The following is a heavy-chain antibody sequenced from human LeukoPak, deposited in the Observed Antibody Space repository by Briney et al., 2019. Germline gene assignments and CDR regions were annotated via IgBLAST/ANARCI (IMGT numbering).Heavy chain of an antibody. CDR2: ISYDGSNE. CDR1: GFTFSTYA. Sequence: GGSLRLSCAASGFTFSTYAMHWVRQAPGKGLEWVAVISYDGSNEYYADSVKGRFTISRDNSKNTLYLQMNSLRAEVTAVYYCARCSRWLQLGNDYWGQGTLVTVSS. D-gene: IGHD5-24*01. CDR3: ARCSRWLQLGNDY. J-gene: IGHJ4*02. V-gene: IGHV3-30*01.